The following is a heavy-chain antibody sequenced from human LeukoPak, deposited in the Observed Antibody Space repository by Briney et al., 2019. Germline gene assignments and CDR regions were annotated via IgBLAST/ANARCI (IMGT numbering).Heavy chain of an antibody. D-gene: IGHD3-16*02. CDR3: ARGRYDYIWESYRPFDY. CDR1: GGSFSGYY. V-gene: IGHV4-34*01. CDR2: INHSGST. Sequence: SETLSLTCAVYGGSFSGYYWSWIRQPPGKGLEWIGEINHSGSTNYNPSLKSRVTISVDTSKNQFSLKLSSVTAADTAVYYCARGRYDYIWESYRPFDYWGQGTLVTVSS. J-gene: IGHJ4*02.